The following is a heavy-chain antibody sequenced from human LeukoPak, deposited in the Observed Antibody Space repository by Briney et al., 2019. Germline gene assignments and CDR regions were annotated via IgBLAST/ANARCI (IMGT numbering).Heavy chain of an antibody. Sequence: GSLRLSCAASGFTFSSYAMSWVRQAPGKGLEWVSAISGSGGSTYYADSVKGRFTISRDNSKNTLYLQMDSLRVEDTAIYYCARIGYSSSSLDFWGQGTLVTVSS. D-gene: IGHD6-6*01. CDR3: ARIGYSSSSLDF. V-gene: IGHV3-23*01. CDR1: GFTFSSYA. J-gene: IGHJ4*02. CDR2: ISGSGGST.